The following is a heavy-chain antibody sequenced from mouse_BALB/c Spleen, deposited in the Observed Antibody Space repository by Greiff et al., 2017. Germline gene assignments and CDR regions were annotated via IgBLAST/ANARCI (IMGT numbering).Heavy chain of an antibody. CDR1: GFSLTGYG. J-gene: IGHJ3*01. Sequence: VKLMESGPGLVAPSQSLSITCTVSGFSLTGYGVNWVRQPPGKGLEWLGMIWGDGSTDYNAAFISRLSISKDNSKSQVFFKMNSLQANDTAIYYCARGAGAWFAYWGQGTLVTVSA. CDR3: ARGAGAWFAY. V-gene: IGHV2-6-7*01. D-gene: IGHD3-3*01. CDR2: IWGDGST.